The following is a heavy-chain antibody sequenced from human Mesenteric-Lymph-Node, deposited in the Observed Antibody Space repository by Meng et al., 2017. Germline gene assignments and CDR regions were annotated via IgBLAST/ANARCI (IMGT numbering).Heavy chain of an antibody. Sequence: ASVKVSCKASGYTFTGYYMHWVRQAPGQGLEWMGWINPNSGGTNYAQKFQGRVTMTRDTSISTAYMELSRLRSDDTAVYYCARALSIKYDSSGYYPRNYYGMDVWGQGTTVTVSS. CDR1: GYTFTGYY. CDR2: INPNSGGT. V-gene: IGHV1-2*02. D-gene: IGHD3-22*01. CDR3: ARALSIKYDSSGYYPRNYYGMDV. J-gene: IGHJ6*02.